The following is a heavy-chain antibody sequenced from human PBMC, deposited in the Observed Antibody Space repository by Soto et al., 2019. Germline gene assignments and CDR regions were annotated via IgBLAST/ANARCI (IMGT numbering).Heavy chain of an antibody. Sequence: QVHLVQSGAEVKKPGSSVKVSCRPSGGTFSSNGVSWVRQAPGLGLEWMGRIIPFLGTTNYAEKFQDRVTITADTSTNTAYMDLISLRSEDTAVYYCAREGYSSSSSYSFLDCWGQGTLVTVSS. V-gene: IGHV1-69*06. CDR2: IIPFLGTT. CDR3: AREGYSSSSSYSFLDC. D-gene: IGHD6-6*01. CDR1: GGTFSSNG. J-gene: IGHJ4*02.